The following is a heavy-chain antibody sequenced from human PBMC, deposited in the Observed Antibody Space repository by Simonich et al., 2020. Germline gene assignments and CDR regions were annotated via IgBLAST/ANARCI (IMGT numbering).Heavy chain of an antibody. CDR3: ARTYSGSYYYFDY. Sequence: QVQLVQSGAEVKKPGASVKVSCKASGYTFTSYDINWVRQATGQGGEWMGWMKPNSGYTGYAQKFQGRVTITRNTAISTAYMELSSLRSEDTAVYYCARTYSGSYYYFDYWGQGTLVTVSS. V-gene: IGHV1-8*03. D-gene: IGHD1-26*01. CDR1: GYTFTSYD. CDR2: MKPNSGYT. J-gene: IGHJ4*02.